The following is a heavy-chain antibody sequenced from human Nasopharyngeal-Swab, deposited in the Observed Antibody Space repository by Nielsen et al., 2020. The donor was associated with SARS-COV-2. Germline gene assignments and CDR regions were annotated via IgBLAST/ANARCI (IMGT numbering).Heavy chain of an antibody. CDR1: GYSFTSYW. Sequence: GGSLRLSCKGSGYSFTSYWIGWVRQMPGKGLEWVGIIYPGDSDTRYSPSFQGQVTISADKSISTAYLQWSSLKASDTAMYYCARDEGVYSSSSRGAFDIWGQGTMVTVSS. CDR2: IYPGDSDT. D-gene: IGHD6-6*01. CDR3: ARDEGVYSSSSRGAFDI. J-gene: IGHJ3*02. V-gene: IGHV5-51*01.